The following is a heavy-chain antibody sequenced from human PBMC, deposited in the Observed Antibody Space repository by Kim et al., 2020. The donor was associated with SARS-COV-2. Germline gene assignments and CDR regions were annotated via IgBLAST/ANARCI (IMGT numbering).Heavy chain of an antibody. Sequence: SETLSLTCTVSGGSISSSSYYWGWIRQPPGEGLEWIGSIYYTGSAYYNPSLKSRVTISVDTSKNQFSLKLSSVTAADTAVYYCARGSGYYYGDFDYWGQGTLVTVSS. J-gene: IGHJ4*02. V-gene: IGHV4-39*07. CDR3: ARGSGYYYGDFDY. CDR2: IYYTGSA. D-gene: IGHD3-22*01. CDR1: GGSISSSSYY.